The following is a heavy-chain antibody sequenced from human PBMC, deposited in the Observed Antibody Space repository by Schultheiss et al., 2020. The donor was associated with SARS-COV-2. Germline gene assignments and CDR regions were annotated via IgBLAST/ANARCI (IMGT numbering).Heavy chain of an antibody. CDR1: GFTVSSNY. CDR2: IYGGGST. J-gene: IGHJ5*02. Sequence: GGSLRLSCAASGFTVSSNYMSWVRQAPGKGLEWVSLIYGGGSTYYADSAKGRFTISRDNSKNTVYLQMNSLRVDDTAMYYCASERGSGTYRGWFDPWGQGTLVTVSS. D-gene: IGHD3-16*02. V-gene: IGHV3-53*01. CDR3: ASERGSGTYRGWFDP.